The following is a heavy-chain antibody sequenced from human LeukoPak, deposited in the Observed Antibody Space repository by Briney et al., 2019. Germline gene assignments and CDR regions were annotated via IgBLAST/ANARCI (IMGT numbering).Heavy chain of an antibody. V-gene: IGHV3-30-3*01. J-gene: IGHJ6*02. D-gene: IGHD1-26*01. CDR3: ARGGRLGAYYYGMDV. CDR2: ISYDGSNK. CDR1: GFTFSSYA. Sequence: GGSLRLPCAASGFTFSSYAMHWVRQAPGKGLEWVAVISYDGSNKYYADSVKGRFTISRDNSKNTLYLQMNSLRAEDMAVYYCARGGRLGAYYYGMDVWGQGTTVTVSS.